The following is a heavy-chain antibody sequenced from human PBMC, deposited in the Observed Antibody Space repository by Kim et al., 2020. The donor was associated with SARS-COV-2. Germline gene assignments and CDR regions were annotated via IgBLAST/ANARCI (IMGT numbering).Heavy chain of an antibody. CDR1: GGTFSSYA. V-gene: IGHV1-69*13. J-gene: IGHJ5*02. CDR3: ASDRENYSSSSVGRYNWFDP. D-gene: IGHD6-6*01. Sequence: SVKVSCKASGGTFSSYAISWVRQAPGQGLEWMGGIIPIFGTANYAQKFQGRVTITADESTSTAYMELSSLRSEDTAVYYCASDRENYSSSSVGRYNWFDPWGQGTLVTVSS. CDR2: IIPIFGTA.